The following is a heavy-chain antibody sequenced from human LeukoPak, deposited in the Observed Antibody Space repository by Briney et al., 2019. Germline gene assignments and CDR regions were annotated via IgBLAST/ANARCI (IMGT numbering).Heavy chain of an antibody. V-gene: IGHV3-11*06. CDR3: ARGLVPGFLDY. J-gene: IGHJ4*02. CDR2: ISSSSSDT. CDR1: GFTFSDYY. D-gene: IGHD4-11*01. Sequence: PGGSLRLSCAASGFTFSDYYMSWIRQAPGKGLEWVSFISSSSSDTNYADSVKGRFTISRDNAKNSLYLQMNSLRAEDTAVYYCARGLVPGFLDYWGQGTPVTVSS.